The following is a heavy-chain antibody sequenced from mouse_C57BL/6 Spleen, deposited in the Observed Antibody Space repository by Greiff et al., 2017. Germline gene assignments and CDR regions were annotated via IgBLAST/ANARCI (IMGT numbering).Heavy chain of an antibody. V-gene: IGHV1-55*01. Sequence: QVHVKQPGAELVKPGASVKMSCKASGYTFTSYWITWVKQRPGQGLEWIGDIYPGSGSTNYNEKFKSKATLTVDTSSSTAYMQLSSLTSEDSAVYYCARQVYGNFDYWGQGTTLTVSS. J-gene: IGHJ2*01. CDR2: IYPGSGST. CDR1: GYTFTSYW. D-gene: IGHD2-1*01. CDR3: ARQVYGNFDY.